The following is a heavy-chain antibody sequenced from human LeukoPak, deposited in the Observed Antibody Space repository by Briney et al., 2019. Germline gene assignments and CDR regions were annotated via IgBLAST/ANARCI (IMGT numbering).Heavy chain of an antibody. V-gene: IGHV3-21*01. J-gene: IGHJ4*02. CDR2: ISSSTSYI. CDR3: ARAGGSTVSHSDY. Sequence: GGSLRLSCAASGFTFSSYSMNWIRQAPGKGLEWVSTISSSTSYIYYADSVKGRFTISKDNAKNSLYLQMNSLRAEDTAVYYCARAGGSTVSHSDYWGQGTLVTVSS. D-gene: IGHD4-17*01. CDR1: GFTFSSYS.